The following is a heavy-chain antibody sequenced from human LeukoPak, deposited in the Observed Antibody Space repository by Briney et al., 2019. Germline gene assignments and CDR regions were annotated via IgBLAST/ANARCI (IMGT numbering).Heavy chain of an antibody. J-gene: IGHJ4*02. CDR3: ASRGGSWAY. Sequence: SETLSLTCAVYGRSFSGYYWSWIRQPPGKGLEWIGEINHSGSTNYNPSLKSRVTISVDTSKNQFSLKLSSVTAADTAVYYCASRGGSWAYWGQGTLVTVSS. CDR1: GRSFSGYY. CDR2: INHSGST. V-gene: IGHV4-34*01. D-gene: IGHD2-15*01.